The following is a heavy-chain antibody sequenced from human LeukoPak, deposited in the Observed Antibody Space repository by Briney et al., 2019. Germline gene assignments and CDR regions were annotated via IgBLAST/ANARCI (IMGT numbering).Heavy chain of an antibody. J-gene: IGHJ4*02. D-gene: IGHD4-17*01. CDR3: AKGLYGDYVGYFDS. CDR2: LSWNSGRI. V-gene: IGHV3-9*01. CDR1: GFNFNVYA. Sequence: GTSLRLSCAASGFNFNVYAMHWVRQAPGKGLEWFSGLSWNSGRIDYADSVKGRFTISRDNVKNSLSLQINSLRPEDTAFYYCAKGLYGDYVGYFDSWGQGTQVTVSS.